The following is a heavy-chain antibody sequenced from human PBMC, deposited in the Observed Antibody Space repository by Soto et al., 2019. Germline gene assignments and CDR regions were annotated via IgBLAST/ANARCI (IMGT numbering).Heavy chain of an antibody. CDR3: ARAAPPVTTGGADY. J-gene: IGHJ4*02. V-gene: IGHV1-18*01. CDR2: ISAYNGNT. CDR1: GYTFTSYG. D-gene: IGHD2-15*01. Sequence: QVQLVQSGVEVEKPGASVKVSCKASGYTFTSYGVSWVRQAPGQGLEWMGWISAYNGNTNYAQKFQGRVTMTTDTSTRTGYMDLRSLRSDGTTVDYCARAAPPVTTGGADYGGESTLVPVSS.